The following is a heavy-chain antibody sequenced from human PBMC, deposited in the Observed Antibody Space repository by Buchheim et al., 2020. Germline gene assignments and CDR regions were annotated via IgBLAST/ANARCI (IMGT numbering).Heavy chain of an antibody. Sequence: EVQLVESGGVVVQPGGSLRLSCAASGFTFDDYAMDWVRQAPGKGLEWVSLISWDGGSTYYADSVKGRFTISRHNSKNSLYLQMNSLRAEDTALYYCAKDGIAAAGPPGYYYYGMDVWGQGTT. CDR3: AKDGIAAAGPPGYYYYGMDV. V-gene: IGHV3-43D*03. D-gene: IGHD6-13*01. CDR2: ISWDGGST. J-gene: IGHJ6*02. CDR1: GFTFDDYA.